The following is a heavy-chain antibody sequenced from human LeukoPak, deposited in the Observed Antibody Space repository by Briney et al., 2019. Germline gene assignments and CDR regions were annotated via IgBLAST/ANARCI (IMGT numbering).Heavy chain of an antibody. CDR1: GFTFSSYW. D-gene: IGHD4-17*01. V-gene: IGHV3-7*01. CDR3: ARDDYALDY. CDR2: IKQDGSEK. Sequence: GGSLRLSCVASGFTFSSYWMSWVRQAPGKGQEWVASIKQDGSEKYYVDSMKGRFTISRDNAKNSLYLQMNSLRVEDTAVYYCARDDYALDYWGQGTLVTVSS. J-gene: IGHJ4*02.